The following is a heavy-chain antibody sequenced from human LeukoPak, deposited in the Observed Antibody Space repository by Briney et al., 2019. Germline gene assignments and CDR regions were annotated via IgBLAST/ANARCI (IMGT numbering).Heavy chain of an antibody. V-gene: IGHV3-30*02. J-gene: IGHJ6*03. CDR2: IRYDGSNK. CDR3: ARARRLYYYMDV. Sequence: PGGSLRLSCAASGFTFSSYGMHWVRQAPGKGLEWVAFIRYDGSNKYYADSVKGRFTISRDNAKNSLYLQMNSLRVEATAVYYCARARRLYYYMDVWGKGTTVTVSS. CDR1: GFTFSSYG.